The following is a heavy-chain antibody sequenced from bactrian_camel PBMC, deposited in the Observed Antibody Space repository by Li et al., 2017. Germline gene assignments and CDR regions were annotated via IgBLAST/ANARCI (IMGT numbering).Heavy chain of an antibody. V-gene: IGHV3S53*01. Sequence: HVQLVESGGGSVQGGGSLRLSCTISGGTFGATDMGWYRQAPGNECDLVTSITYDGTTYYAESVKGRFTISREMVSKVYLQMNSLEFEDSAMYYCAADRLCGNNWTFGQGTQVTVS. CDR1: GGTFGATD. D-gene: IGHD8*01. CDR2: ITYDGTT. J-gene: IGHJ4*01.